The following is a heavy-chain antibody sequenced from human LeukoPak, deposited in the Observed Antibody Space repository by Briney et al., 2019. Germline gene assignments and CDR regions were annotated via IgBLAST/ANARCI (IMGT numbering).Heavy chain of an antibody. J-gene: IGHJ4*02. D-gene: IGHD3-22*01. Sequence: SETLSLTCTVSGYSISSGYYWGWIRQPPGKGLEWIGSIYHSGSTYYNPSLKSRVTISVDTSKNQFSLKLSSVTAADTAVYYCARDKYYYDSSGSIRFDYWGQGTLVTASS. CDR1: GYSISSGYY. CDR3: ARDKYYYDSSGSIRFDY. V-gene: IGHV4-38-2*02. CDR2: IYHSGST.